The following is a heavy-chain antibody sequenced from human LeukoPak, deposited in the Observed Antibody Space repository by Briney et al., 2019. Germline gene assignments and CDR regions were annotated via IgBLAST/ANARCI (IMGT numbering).Heavy chain of an antibody. D-gene: IGHD3-9*01. Sequence: ASVKVSCKASGYTFTGYYMHWVRQAPGQGLEWVGWINPNSGGTNYAQKFQGRVTMTRDTSITTAYMDLSRLRSDDTAVYYCARGVGGNARWRNFDWSKKIPMRDYFDYWGQGTLVTVSS. V-gene: IGHV1-2*02. CDR2: INPNSGGT. CDR3: ARGVGGNARWRNFDWSKKIPMRDYFDY. CDR1: GYTFTGYY. J-gene: IGHJ4*02.